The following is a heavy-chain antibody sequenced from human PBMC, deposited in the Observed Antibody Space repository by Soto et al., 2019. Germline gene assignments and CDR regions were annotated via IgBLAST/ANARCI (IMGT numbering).Heavy chain of an antibody. CDR2: ISSSSNSI. V-gene: IGHV3-48*01. CDR3: ARAYYYDSSVYYRWFDP. CDR1: GFTFSSYG. J-gene: IGHJ5*02. D-gene: IGHD3-22*01. Sequence: PGGSLRLSCAASGFTFSSYGMHWVRQAPRKGLEWISYISSSSNSIYYADSVKGRFTISRDDAKNSLYLQMNSLRAEDTAVYYCARAYYYDSSVYYRWFDPWGQGTLVTVSS.